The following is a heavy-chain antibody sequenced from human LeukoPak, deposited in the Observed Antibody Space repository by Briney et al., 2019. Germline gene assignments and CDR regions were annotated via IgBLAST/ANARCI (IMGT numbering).Heavy chain of an antibody. Sequence: GGSLRLSCAASGFTFNSYGMSWVRQAPGKGLEWVSGISGSGGTTYYADSVKGRFTISRDNSKNTLYLQMKSLRAEDTAVYYCARAHSGIYYDSGGYNFYYMDVWGRGTTVTVSS. CDR3: ARAHSGIYYDSGGYNFYYMDV. CDR2: ISGSGGTT. V-gene: IGHV3-23*01. CDR1: GFTFNSYG. J-gene: IGHJ6*03. D-gene: IGHD3-22*01.